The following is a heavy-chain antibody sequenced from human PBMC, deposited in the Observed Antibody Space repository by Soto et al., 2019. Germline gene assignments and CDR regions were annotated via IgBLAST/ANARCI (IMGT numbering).Heavy chain of an antibody. CDR3: ARVRSGWSPGVDYYGMDV. D-gene: IGHD6-19*01. CDR1: GGSISSGGYY. Sequence: PSETLSLTCTVSGGSISSGGYYWSWIRQHPGKGLEWIGYIYYSGSTYYNPSLKSRVTISVDTSKNQFSLKLSSVTAADTAVYYCARVRSGWSPGVDYYGMDVWGQGTTVTVSS. J-gene: IGHJ6*02. V-gene: IGHV4-31*03. CDR2: IYYSGST.